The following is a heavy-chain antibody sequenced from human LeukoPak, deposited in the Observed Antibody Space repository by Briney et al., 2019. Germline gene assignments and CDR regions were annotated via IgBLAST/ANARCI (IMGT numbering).Heavy chain of an antibody. V-gene: IGHV5-51*01. CDR1: GYSFTSYW. CDR3: AKLYGDFDAFDI. CDR2: IYPGDSDT. D-gene: IGHD4-17*01. J-gene: IGHJ3*02. Sequence: PGGSLRLSCKGSGYSFTSYWICWVRQMPGKGLEWMGIIYPGDSDTRYSPSFQGQITVSADKSISTAYLQWSSLKASDTAMYYCAKLYGDFDAFDIWGQGTMVTVSS.